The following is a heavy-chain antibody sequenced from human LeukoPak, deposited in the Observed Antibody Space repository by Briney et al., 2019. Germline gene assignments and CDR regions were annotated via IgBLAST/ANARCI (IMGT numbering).Heavy chain of an antibody. D-gene: IGHD1-26*01. CDR3: AKRGEVGTYYYFDY. V-gene: IGHV3-33*08. CDR1: GFSFSSYG. J-gene: IGHJ4*02. CDR2: IWSDGSNE. Sequence: GGSLRLSCAASGFSFSSYGMHWVRQSPGKGLEWVAVIWSDGSNENYAHSVKGRFTISRDNSKNTLYLQMNSLRAEDTAVYYCAKRGEVGTYYYFDYWGQRTLVTVSS.